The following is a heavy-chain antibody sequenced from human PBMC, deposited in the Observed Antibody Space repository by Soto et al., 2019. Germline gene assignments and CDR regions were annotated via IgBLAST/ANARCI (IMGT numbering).Heavy chain of an antibody. Sequence: QVQLQQWGAGLLKPSETLSLTCAVYGGFVTSGSYYWSWIRQPPGKGLEWIGEMSHSGGSHFNPSLKRRGTISVDTSKNQFTLKMSSVTAADTALYYCARVERGTATTVVAAFDIWGPGTMVTVSS. CDR2: MSHSGGS. CDR1: GGFVTSGSYY. J-gene: IGHJ3*02. D-gene: IGHD1-1*01. V-gene: IGHV4-34*01. CDR3: ARVERGTATTVVAAFDI.